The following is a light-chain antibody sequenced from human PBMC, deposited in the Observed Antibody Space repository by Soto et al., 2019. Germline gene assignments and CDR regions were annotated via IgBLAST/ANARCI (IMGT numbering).Light chain of an antibody. Sequence: QSVLTQPPSASGTPGQRVAISCSGSSSDIGSNTVNWYQHLPGTAPQLLMYSDNQRPLGVPDRFSGSKSGTSASLAISGLQSEDEGDYYCASWDDSLNGWVFGGGTKVTVL. CDR1: SSDIGSNT. V-gene: IGLV1-44*01. CDR2: SDN. CDR3: ASWDDSLNGWV. J-gene: IGLJ3*02.